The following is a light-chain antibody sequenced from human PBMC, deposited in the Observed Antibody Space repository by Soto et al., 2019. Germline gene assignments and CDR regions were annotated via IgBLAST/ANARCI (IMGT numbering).Light chain of an antibody. V-gene: IGLV1-40*01. CDR2: GNS. J-gene: IGLJ2*01. Sequence: QSVLTQPPSVSGAPGQRVTISCTGSSSNIGAGYDVHWYPQLPGTAPNLLLYGNSNRPSGVPDRFSGSKSGTSASLAITGLQAEDEADYYCQSYDSSLSGSVVFGGGTKLTVL. CDR3: QSYDSSLSGSVV. CDR1: SSNIGAGYD.